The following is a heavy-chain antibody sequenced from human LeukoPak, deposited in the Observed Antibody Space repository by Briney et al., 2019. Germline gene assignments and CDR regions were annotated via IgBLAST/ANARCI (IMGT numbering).Heavy chain of an antibody. J-gene: IGHJ6*03. CDR2: IIPIFGTA. V-gene: IGHV1-69*05. D-gene: IGHD2-2*02. CDR1: GGTFSSYA. CDR3: ARAGYPSHCSSTSCYNLYYYYYMDV. Sequence: GSSVKVSCKASGGTFSSYAISWVRQAPGQGLEWMGGIIPIFGTANYAQKFQGRVTITTDESTSTAYMELSSLRSEDTAVYYCARAGYPSHCSSTSCYNLYYYYYMDVWGKGTTVTVSS.